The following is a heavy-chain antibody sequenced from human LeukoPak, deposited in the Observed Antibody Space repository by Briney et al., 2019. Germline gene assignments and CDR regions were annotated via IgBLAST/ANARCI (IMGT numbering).Heavy chain of an antibody. Sequence: SETLSLTCTVSGGSISSYYWGWIRQPPGKGLEWIGSMYYRGSTYHNPSLKSRATISVDTFQNLFSLRLTSVTAADTAFYYCARTPGDFWSGYWFDFWGHGTLVTVSS. CDR3: ARTPGDFWSGYWFDF. CDR1: GGSISSYY. D-gene: IGHD3-3*01. CDR2: MYYRGST. J-gene: IGHJ5*01. V-gene: IGHV4-39*07.